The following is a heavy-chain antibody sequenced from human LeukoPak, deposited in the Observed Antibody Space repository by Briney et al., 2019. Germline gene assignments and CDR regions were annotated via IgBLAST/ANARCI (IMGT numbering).Heavy chain of an antibody. J-gene: IGHJ4*02. CDR1: GFSFSSSG. D-gene: IGHD1-26*01. V-gene: IGHV3-30*02. CDR2: IRYDGRDE. Sequence: GGSLRLPCAASGFSFSSSGMNWVRQAPGKGLEWLAFIRYDGRDENFADSVKGRFAISRDNSKNTLYLQMNSLRAEDTAVYYCAKDSGFDSWGQGTLVTVSS. CDR3: AKDSGFDS.